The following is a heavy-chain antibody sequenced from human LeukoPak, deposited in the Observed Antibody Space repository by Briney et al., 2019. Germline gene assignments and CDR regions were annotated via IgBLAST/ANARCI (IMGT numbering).Heavy chain of an antibody. CDR3: ARAWTTVTTAFDI. Sequence: PGRSLRLSCAASGFTFTSYALQWVRQAPGKGLEWVAVISYDGSNKYYADSVKGRFTISRDNSKNTLYLQMNSLRAEDTAVYYCARAWTTVTTAFDIWGQGTMVTVSS. CDR1: GFTFTSYA. V-gene: IGHV3-30-3*01. CDR2: ISYDGSNK. D-gene: IGHD4-17*01. J-gene: IGHJ3*02.